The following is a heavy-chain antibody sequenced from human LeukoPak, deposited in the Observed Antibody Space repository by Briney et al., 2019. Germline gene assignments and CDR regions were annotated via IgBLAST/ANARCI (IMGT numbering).Heavy chain of an antibody. CDR3: TRDRGSTEFDY. CDR2: INSEGSIT. Sequence: GGSLRLSCAASGFTFTRHWMHWVRQAPGKGLVWVSRINSEGSITSYADSVKGRFTISRDNAKNTLYLQMNSLRVEDTAVYFCTRDRGSTEFDYWGQGTLVTVSS. D-gene: IGHD1-26*01. J-gene: IGHJ4*02. V-gene: IGHV3-74*01. CDR1: GFTFTRHW.